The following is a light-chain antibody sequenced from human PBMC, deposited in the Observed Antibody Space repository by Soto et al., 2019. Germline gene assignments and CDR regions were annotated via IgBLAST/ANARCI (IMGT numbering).Light chain of an antibody. V-gene: IGKV3-20*01. Sequence: EIVLTQSPGTLSLSPGERATLSCRASQSVSSSYLAWYQQKPGQAPRLLIYAASSTATGIPDRFSGSGSGTDFTLTISRLEPEDFAVYYCHQYDSSPLTFGGGIKVEIK. J-gene: IGKJ4*01. CDR3: HQYDSSPLT. CDR1: QSVSSSY. CDR2: AAS.